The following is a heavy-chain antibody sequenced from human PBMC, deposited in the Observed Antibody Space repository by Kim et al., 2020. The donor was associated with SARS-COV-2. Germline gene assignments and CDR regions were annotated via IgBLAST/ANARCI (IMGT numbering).Heavy chain of an antibody. J-gene: IGHJ4*02. D-gene: IGHD3-22*01. CDR2: IYYSGST. CDR1: GGSISSYY. V-gene: IGHV4-59*08. CDR3: ARHAPYDGQNYPIVY. Sequence: SETLSLTCTVSGGSISSYYWSWMRQPPGKGLEWIGHIYYSGSTRYNPSLKSRLAISVDTSQKQFALKLLSVTAAETAVYFCARHAPYDGQNYPIVYWGQG.